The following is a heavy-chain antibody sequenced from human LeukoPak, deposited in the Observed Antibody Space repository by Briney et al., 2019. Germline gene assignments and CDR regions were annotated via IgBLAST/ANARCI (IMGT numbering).Heavy chain of an antibody. CDR1: AGFISSSSYY. D-gene: IGHD3-16*01. CDR3: ASRHLRTKGAFDI. Sequence: SQTLSLTCTVSAGFISSSSYYWGWIRQPPGKGLEWIGSIYYSGRTYYNPPLKRRVTISVDTSKNQYSLKLSSVTAADTAVYYCASRHLRTKGAFDIWGQGTMVTVSS. CDR2: IYYSGRT. V-gene: IGHV4-39*01. J-gene: IGHJ3*02.